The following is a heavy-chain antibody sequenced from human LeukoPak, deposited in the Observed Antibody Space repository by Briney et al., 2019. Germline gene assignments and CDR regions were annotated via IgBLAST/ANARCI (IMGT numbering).Heavy chain of an antibody. Sequence: GGSLRLSCAASGFTFSDYTMDWVRQAPGKGLEWVSSISSGGTYKYYADSVKGRFTISRDNAQNSLYLQMNSLRAEDSSVYYCARPTTVTTISADAFDIWGQGTMVTVSS. J-gene: IGHJ3*02. V-gene: IGHV3-21*01. CDR1: GFTFSDYT. D-gene: IGHD4-17*01. CDR2: ISSGGTYK. CDR3: ARPTTVTTISADAFDI.